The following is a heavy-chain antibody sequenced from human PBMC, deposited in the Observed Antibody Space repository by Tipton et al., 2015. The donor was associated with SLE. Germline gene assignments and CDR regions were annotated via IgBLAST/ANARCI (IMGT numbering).Heavy chain of an antibody. Sequence: LRLSCAVYGGSFSGYYWSWIRQSPGKGLEWIGEINHSGSTNYNPSLKSRVTISVDTSKNQFSLKLSSVTAADTAVYYCAHDRSGYYYNDAFDIWGQGTMVTVSS. J-gene: IGHJ3*02. CDR2: INHSGST. D-gene: IGHD3-22*01. V-gene: IGHV4-34*01. CDR3: AHDRSGYYYNDAFDI. CDR1: GGSFSGYY.